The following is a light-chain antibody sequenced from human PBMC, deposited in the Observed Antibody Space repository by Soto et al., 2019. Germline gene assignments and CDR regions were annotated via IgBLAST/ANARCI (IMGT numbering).Light chain of an antibody. CDR1: QSVSSY. Sequence: EIVLTQSPATLSLSPGEIATLSCRASQSVSSYLAGYQQKPGQAPRLLIYDASNRATGIPARFSGSGSGTDFTLTISSLEPEDFAVYYCQQRSNWPPLTFGGGTKVEIK. J-gene: IGKJ4*01. CDR3: QQRSNWPPLT. CDR2: DAS. V-gene: IGKV3-11*01.